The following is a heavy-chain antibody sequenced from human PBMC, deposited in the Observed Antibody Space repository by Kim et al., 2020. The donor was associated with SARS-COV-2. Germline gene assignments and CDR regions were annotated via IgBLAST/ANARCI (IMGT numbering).Heavy chain of an antibody. D-gene: IGHD6-19*01. V-gene: IGHV1-18*01. CDR2: ISAYNGNT. Sequence: ASVKVSCKASCYTFTSYAISWVRQAPGQGLEWMGWISAYNGNTNYAQKLQGRVTMTTDTSTSTAYMELTSLRSDDTAVYYCATDSTVADELPFDYWGQGTLVTVSS. CDR1: CYTFTSYA. J-gene: IGHJ4*02. CDR3: ATDSTVADELPFDY.